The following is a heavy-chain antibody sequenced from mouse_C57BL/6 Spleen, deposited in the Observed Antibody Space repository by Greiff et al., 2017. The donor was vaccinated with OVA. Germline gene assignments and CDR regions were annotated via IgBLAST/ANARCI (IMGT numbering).Heavy chain of an antibody. CDR3: ARYDYDGLDY. V-gene: IGHV1-63*01. J-gene: IGHJ4*01. CDR2: IYPGGGYT. Sequence: VQLQQSGAELVRPGTSVKMSCKASGYTFTNYWIGWAKQRPGHGLEWIGDIYPGGGYTNYNEKFKGKATLTADKSSSKAYMQFSSLTSEDSANDYCARYDYDGLDYWGQGTSVTVSS. D-gene: IGHD2-4*01. CDR1: GYTFTNYW.